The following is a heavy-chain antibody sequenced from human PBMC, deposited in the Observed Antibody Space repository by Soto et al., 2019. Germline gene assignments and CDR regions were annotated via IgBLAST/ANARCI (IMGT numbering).Heavy chain of an antibody. Sequence: GASVKVSCKASGGTFSSYAISWVRQAPGQGLEWMGGIIPIFGTANYAQKFQGRVTITADESTSTAYMELSSLRSEDTAVYYCAREFEGSGSGGADYYYYGMDVWGQGTTVTVSS. D-gene: IGHD3-10*01. CDR3: AREFEGSGSGGADYYYYGMDV. CDR2: IIPIFGTA. J-gene: IGHJ6*02. CDR1: GGTFSSYA. V-gene: IGHV1-69*13.